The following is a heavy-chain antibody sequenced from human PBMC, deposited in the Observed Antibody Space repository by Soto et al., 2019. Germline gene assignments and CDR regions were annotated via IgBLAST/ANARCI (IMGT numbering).Heavy chain of an antibody. V-gene: IGHV4-39*01. CDR3: ARHGAARTYYYYYYMDV. Sequence: SVTLSLTCTVSGGSISSSSYYWGWIRQPPGRGLEWIGSIYYSGSTYYNPSLKSRVTISVDTSKNQFSLKLSSVTAADTAVYYCARHGAARTYYYYYYMDVWGKGTTVTVSS. D-gene: IGHD6-6*01. J-gene: IGHJ6*03. CDR1: GGSISSSSYY. CDR2: IYYSGST.